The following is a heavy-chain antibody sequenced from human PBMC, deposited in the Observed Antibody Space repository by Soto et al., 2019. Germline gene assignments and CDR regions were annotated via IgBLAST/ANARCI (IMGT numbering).Heavy chain of an antibody. J-gene: IGHJ5*02. D-gene: IGHD2-21*01. CDR1: YDSLSTYY. CDR2: IYASGST. V-gene: IGHV4-4*07. Sequence: SETLSLTCNVSYDSLSTYYWSWIRQPAGKGLEWIGRIYASGSTNYNPSLKGRVSMSVDTSKKQFSLRMISVTAADTAMYYCARSAIPRGGWFRPWGKGVLVTDSS. CDR3: ARSAIPRGGWFRP.